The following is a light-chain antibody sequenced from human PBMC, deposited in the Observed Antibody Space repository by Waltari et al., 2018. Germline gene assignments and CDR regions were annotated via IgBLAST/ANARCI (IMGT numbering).Light chain of an antibody. Sequence: QSVLTQPPSVSAAPGQRVTISCSGGSPNIGNNYLSWYPQFPGTAPKLLIYENTERPSGIPGRFSGSKSGTSATLDITGLQAGDEADYYCGTWDSSLSGAVFGGGTHLTVL. V-gene: IGLV1-51*02. CDR1: SPNIGNNY. CDR2: ENT. CDR3: GTWDSSLSGAV. J-gene: IGLJ7*01.